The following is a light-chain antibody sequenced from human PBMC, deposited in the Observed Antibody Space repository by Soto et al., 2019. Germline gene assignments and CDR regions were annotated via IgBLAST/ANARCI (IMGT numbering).Light chain of an antibody. CDR1: SSDVGGYNY. CDR2: DVS. Sequence: QSALTQPRSVSGSPGQSVTISCTGTSSDVGGYNYVSWYQQHPGKAPKLMIFDVSKRPSGVPDRFSGSKSGNTASLTISGLQAEDEVDYYCCSYAGSHSHYVFGTGTKVTVL. J-gene: IGLJ1*01. V-gene: IGLV2-11*01. CDR3: CSYAGSHSHYV.